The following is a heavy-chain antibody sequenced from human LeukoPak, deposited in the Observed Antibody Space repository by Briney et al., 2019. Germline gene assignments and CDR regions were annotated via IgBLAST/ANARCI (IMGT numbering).Heavy chain of an antibody. D-gene: IGHD6-13*01. Sequence: GESLKISCKGPGYSFTSYWIGWVRQMPGKGLEWMGIIYPGDSDTRYSPSFQGQVTISADKSISTAYLQWSSLKASDTAMYYCARLKYSSSWYAGRPSGWFDPWGQGTLVTVSS. CDR2: IYPGDSDT. CDR1: GYSFTSYW. CDR3: ARLKYSSSWYAGRPSGWFDP. J-gene: IGHJ5*02. V-gene: IGHV5-51*01.